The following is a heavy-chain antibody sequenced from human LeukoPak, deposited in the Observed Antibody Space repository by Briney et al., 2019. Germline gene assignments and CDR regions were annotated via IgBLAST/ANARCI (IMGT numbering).Heavy chain of an antibody. CDR3: ARAGDDFWSGYYVD. J-gene: IGHJ4*02. Sequence: ASVKVSCKASGYTFTSYGISWVRQAPGQGLEWMGWISAYNGNTNYAQKLQGRVTMTTDTSTSTAYMELRSLRSDDTAVCYCARAGDDFWSGYYVDWGQGTLVTVSS. CDR2: ISAYNGNT. CDR1: GYTFTSYG. V-gene: IGHV1-18*01. D-gene: IGHD3-3*01.